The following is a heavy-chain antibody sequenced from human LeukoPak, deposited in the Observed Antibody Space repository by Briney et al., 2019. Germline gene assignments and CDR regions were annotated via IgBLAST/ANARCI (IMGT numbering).Heavy chain of an antibody. J-gene: IGHJ6*03. CDR3: AKLSLSFLSGYSGVEGYYMDV. V-gene: IGHV3-23*01. CDR1: GFTFTSYA. CDR2: ISGSVGST. Sequence: GGSLRLSCAASGFTFTSYAVTWVRQAPGKGLEWVSGISGSVGSTYYADSVKGRFTISRDNSRNTVYVQMNSLRAEDTAVYYCAKLSLSFLSGYSGVEGYYMDVWGKGTTVTVSS. D-gene: IGHD3-3*01.